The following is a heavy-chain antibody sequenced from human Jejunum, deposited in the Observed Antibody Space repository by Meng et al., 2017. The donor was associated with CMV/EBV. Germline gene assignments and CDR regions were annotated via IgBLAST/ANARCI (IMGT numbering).Heavy chain of an antibody. D-gene: IGHD2/OR15-2a*01. V-gene: IGHV3-21*01. CDR3: ARESVYDGWFFDL. CDR2: ITSGGSFI. J-gene: IGHJ2*01. CDR1: EFTFNKYN. Sequence: SEFTFNKYNMTWVRQAPGKGLEWVSAITSGGSFIYYADSVRGRFTVSRDNAKNSLELHMNNLRAEDTAVYYCARESVYDGWFFDLWGRGTLVTVSS.